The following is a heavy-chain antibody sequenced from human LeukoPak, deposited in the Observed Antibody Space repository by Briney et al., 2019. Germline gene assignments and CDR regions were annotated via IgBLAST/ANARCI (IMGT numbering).Heavy chain of an antibody. CDR2: INGDGSTT. J-gene: IGHJ4*02. CDR1: GFTFSSYW. Sequence: GGSLRLSCAASGFTFSSYWMYWVRHAPGKGLVWISRINGDGSTTHHADFVKGRFTISRDNVKNTLYLQMNSLRAEDTAVYYCARAMSFYYGSAFDYWGQGTLVTVSS. V-gene: IGHV3-74*01. CDR3: ARAMSFYYGSAFDY. D-gene: IGHD3-10*01.